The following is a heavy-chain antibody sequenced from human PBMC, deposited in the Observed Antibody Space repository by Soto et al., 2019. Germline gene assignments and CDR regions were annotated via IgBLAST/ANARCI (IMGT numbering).Heavy chain of an antibody. CDR2: INHRGST. V-gene: IGHV4-34*01. CDR3: ARFTVVGYYFYGMDV. Sequence: SETLSLTCAVYGGSFSGYYWSWIRQPPGKGLEWIGEINHRGSTNYNPSLKSRVTISVDTSKNQFSLKLSSVTAADTAVYYCARFTVVGYYFYGMDVWGQGTTVTVSS. CDR1: GGSFSGYY. J-gene: IGHJ6*02. D-gene: IGHD4-17*01.